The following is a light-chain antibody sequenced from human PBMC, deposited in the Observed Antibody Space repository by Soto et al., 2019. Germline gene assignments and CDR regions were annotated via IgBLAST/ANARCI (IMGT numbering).Light chain of an antibody. CDR3: QHSLSAPFT. CDR1: QIIRNH. Sequence: DIQMTQSPSSLSASVGDRVTITCRASQIIRNHLNWYQHTPGKAPKVLIYAASTLQGGVPSRFSGSRSGTDFTLTINSLEPEDFATYFCQHSLSAPFTFGPGTKVDL. J-gene: IGKJ3*01. V-gene: IGKV1-39*01. CDR2: AAS.